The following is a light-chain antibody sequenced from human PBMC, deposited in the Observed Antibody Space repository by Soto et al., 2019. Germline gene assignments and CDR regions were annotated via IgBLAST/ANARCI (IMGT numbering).Light chain of an antibody. CDR2: DAS. V-gene: IGKV1-5*01. CDR3: KQYNSYSGT. Sequence: DIQMTQSPSSLSASVGDRVTITCQASQDINNYLSWYQQKPGKAPKLLIYDASSLESGVQSRFSGSGSGTEFTLTIRSLQPDDFATYYCKQYNSYSGTFGQGTRLEIK. CDR1: QDINNY. J-gene: IGKJ5*01.